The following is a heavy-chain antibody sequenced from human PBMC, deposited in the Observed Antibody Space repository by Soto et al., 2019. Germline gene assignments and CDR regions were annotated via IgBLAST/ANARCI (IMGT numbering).Heavy chain of an antibody. V-gene: IGHV1-18*01. D-gene: IGHD5-12*01. CDR1: GHTFTSYG. Sequence: ASVKVSCKASGHTFTSYGINWVRQAPGQGLEWMGWISANNGNTHYAQKLQGRVTMTTDTSTSTAYMELRSLRSDDTAVYYCARVQSGYDFADWGQGTLVTVSS. J-gene: IGHJ4*02. CDR2: ISANNGNT. CDR3: ARVQSGYDFAD.